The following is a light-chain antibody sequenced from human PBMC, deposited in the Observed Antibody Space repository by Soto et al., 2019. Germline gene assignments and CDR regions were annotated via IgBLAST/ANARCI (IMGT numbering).Light chain of an antibody. Sequence: DIQMTQSPSTLSASVGDGVTITCRASQNISTSLAWYQHRPGKAPKLLIFDVSNVESGVPSRFSGSGSGTEFTLTISSLHSDDFATYYCQQYDYSRSFGQGTKVDTK. J-gene: IGKJ1*01. CDR3: QQYDYSRS. CDR1: QNISTS. V-gene: IGKV1-5*01. CDR2: DVS.